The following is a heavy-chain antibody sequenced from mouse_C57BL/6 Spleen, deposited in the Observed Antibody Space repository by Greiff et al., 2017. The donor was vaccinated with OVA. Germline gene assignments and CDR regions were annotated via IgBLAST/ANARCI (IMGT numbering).Heavy chain of an antibody. Sequence: VQLQQSGPELVKPGASVKISCKASGYSFTGYYMNWVKQSPEKSLEWIGEINPSTGGTTYNQKFKAKATLTVDKSSSTAYMQLKSLTSEDSAVYYCARGGTTVVGYFDVWGTGTTVTVSS. CDR1: GYSFTGYY. CDR2: INPSTGGT. J-gene: IGHJ1*03. D-gene: IGHD1-1*01. V-gene: IGHV1-42*01. CDR3: ARGGTTVVGYFDV.